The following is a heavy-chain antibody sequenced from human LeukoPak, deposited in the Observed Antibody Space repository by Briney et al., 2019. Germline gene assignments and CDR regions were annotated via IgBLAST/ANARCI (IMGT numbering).Heavy chain of an antibody. J-gene: IGHJ5*02. CDR2: MYTSGST. CDR1: GGSISSYQ. D-gene: IGHD6-13*01. Sequence: SETLSLTCTVSGGSISSYQWSWIRKPAGKGLEWIGRMYTSGSTNYNPSLKSRVTMSVDTSKNQFSLKLNSVTAADTAVYYCARVVAAAGNNWFDPWGQGTLVTVSS. CDR3: ARVVAAAGNNWFDP. V-gene: IGHV4-4*07.